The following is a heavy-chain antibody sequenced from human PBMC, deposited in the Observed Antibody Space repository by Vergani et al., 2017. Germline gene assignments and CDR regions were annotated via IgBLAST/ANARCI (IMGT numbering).Heavy chain of an antibody. CDR2: IKQDGSEK. V-gene: IGHV3-7*01. J-gene: IGHJ5*02. CDR1: GFTFSSYW. CDR3: ARDPFYCGGDCYSVNWFEP. D-gene: IGHD2-21*02. Sequence: EVQLVESGGGLVQPGGSLRLSCAASGFTFSSYWMSWVRQAPGKGLEWVANIKQDGSEKYYVDSVKGRFTISRDNAKNSLYLQMNSLRAEDTAVYYCARDPFYCGGDCYSVNWFEPWGQGTLVTVSS.